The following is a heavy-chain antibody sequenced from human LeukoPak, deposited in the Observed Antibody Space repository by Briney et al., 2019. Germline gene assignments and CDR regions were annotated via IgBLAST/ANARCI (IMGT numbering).Heavy chain of an antibody. CDR1: GFSLRTSGVG. CDR3: AHKTSSGYYYVGYFDY. CDR2: IYWNDDK. D-gene: IGHD3-22*01. Sequence: ESGPTLVKPTQALTLTCTFSGFSLRTSGVGVGWIRQPPRKALEWLSLIYWNDDKRYSPSLKSRLTITKDTSKNQVALTMTNMDPVDTATYYCAHKTSSGYYYVGYFDYWGQGTLVTVSS. J-gene: IGHJ4*02. V-gene: IGHV2-5*01.